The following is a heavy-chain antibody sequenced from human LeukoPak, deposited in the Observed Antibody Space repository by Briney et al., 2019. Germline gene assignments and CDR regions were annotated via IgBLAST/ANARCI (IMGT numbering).Heavy chain of an antibody. CDR3: ATGPRKDSSGYYDLFDP. D-gene: IGHD3-22*01. Sequence: ASVKVSCKVSGYTLTELSMHWVRQAPGKGLEWMGGFDPEDGETIYAQKFQGRVTMTEDTSTDTAYMELSSLRSEDTAVYYCATGPRKDSSGYYDLFDPWGQGTLVTVSS. CDR2: FDPEDGET. CDR1: GYTLTELS. J-gene: IGHJ5*02. V-gene: IGHV1-24*01.